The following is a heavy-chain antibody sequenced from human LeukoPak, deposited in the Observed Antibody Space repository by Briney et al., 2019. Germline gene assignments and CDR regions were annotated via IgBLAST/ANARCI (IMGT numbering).Heavy chain of an antibody. J-gene: IGHJ3*02. CDR3: ARGPYSYDSSGAFDI. CDR1: GDSISSGDYY. Sequence: SETLSLTCTVSGDSISSGDYYWSWIRQPAGKGLEWIGRISSSGSTNYNPSLKSRVTISVDTSKNQFTLKLSSVTAADTAVYFCARGPYSYDSSGAFDIWGQGTMVTVSS. CDR2: ISSSGST. V-gene: IGHV4-61*02. D-gene: IGHD3-22*01.